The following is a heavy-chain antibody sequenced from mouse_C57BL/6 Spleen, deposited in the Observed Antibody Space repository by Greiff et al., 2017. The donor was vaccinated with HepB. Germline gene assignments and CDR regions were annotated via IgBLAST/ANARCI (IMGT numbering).Heavy chain of an antibody. J-gene: IGHJ2*01. CDR2: ISYDGSN. D-gene: IGHD2-4*01. V-gene: IGHV3-6*01. CDR1: GYSITSGYY. Sequence: EVKLQESGPGLVKPSQSLSLTCSVTGYSITSGYYWNWIRQFPGNKLEWMGYISYDGSNNYNPSLKNRISITRDTSKNQFFLKLNSVTTEDTATYYCARGDYDRRAYFDYWGQGTTLTVSS. CDR3: ARGDYDRRAYFDY.